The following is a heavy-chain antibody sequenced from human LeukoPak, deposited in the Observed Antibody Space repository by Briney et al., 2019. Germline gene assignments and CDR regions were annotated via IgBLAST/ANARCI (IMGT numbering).Heavy chain of an antibody. V-gene: IGHV3-64D*06. J-gene: IGHJ4*02. CDR3: VKDRSIAAPNNDFFDS. D-gene: IGHD6-6*01. CDR1: GFTFNRFY. CDR2: ISSNGATT. Sequence: GGSLRLSCSASGFTFNRFYLHWVRQAPGKGLEFVSHISSNGATTYYADSVKGRFTITRDTSKTTLHLQMSTLRADDTAVYYCVKDRSIAAPNNDFFDSWGQGALVTVSS.